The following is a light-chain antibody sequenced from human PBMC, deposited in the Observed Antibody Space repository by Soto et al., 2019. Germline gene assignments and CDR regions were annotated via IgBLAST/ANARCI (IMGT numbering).Light chain of an antibody. CDR2: EVS. CDR3: CSYAGGSTYV. J-gene: IGLJ1*01. V-gene: IGLV2-23*02. Sequence: QSALPRPASVSGAPGQAITISCTGTSSDVGLYNLVSWYQHHPGKAPKLMIHEVSKRPSGVSSRFSGSKSGNTASLTISGLQAEDEADYYCCSYAGGSTYVFGTGTKVTVL. CDR1: SSDVGLYNL.